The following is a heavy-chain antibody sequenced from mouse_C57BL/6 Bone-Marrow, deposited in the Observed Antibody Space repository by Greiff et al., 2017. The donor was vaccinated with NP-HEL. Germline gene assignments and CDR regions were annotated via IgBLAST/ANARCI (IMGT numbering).Heavy chain of an antibody. D-gene: IGHD1-1*01. CDR2: IDPSDSYT. CDR1: GYTFTSYW. Sequence: QVQLQQPGAELVRPGTSVKLSCKASGYTFTSYWMHWVKQRPGQGLEWIGVIDPSDSYTNYNQKFKGKATLTVDTSSSTAYMQLSSLTSEYSAVYYCARLMVDYYGSSYVSDYWGQGTTLTVSS. J-gene: IGHJ2*01. CDR3: ARLMVDYYGSSYVSDY. V-gene: IGHV1-59*01.